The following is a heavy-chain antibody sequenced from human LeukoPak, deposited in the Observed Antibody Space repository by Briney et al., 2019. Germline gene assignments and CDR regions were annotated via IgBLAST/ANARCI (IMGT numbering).Heavy chain of an antibody. Sequence: GGSLRLSCAASGFTFSSSWMHWVRQAPGKGLVWVSRINSDGSTFYADSVKGRFTISRDNANNTLYLQMNSLRAEGTALYYCAGAGKGVRAVSWGQATLVTLSS. J-gene: IGHJ1*01. CDR3: AGAGKGVRAVS. CDR1: GFTFSSSW. CDR2: INSDGST. D-gene: IGHD1-14*01. V-gene: IGHV3-74*01.